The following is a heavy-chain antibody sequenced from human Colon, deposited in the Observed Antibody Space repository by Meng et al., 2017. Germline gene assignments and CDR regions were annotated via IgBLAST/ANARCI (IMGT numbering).Heavy chain of an antibody. CDR3: ARRADTVMD. D-gene: IGHD5-18*01. CDR1: GYSVTSYW. J-gene: IGHJ4*02. CDR2: INPGDSAT. Sequence: KVSCKGSGYSVTSYWIAWVRQMPGKGLEWMGIINPGDSATKYSPSFQGQVTFSADKSISTVYLQWSSLKASDSAMYYCARRADTVMDWGQGTLVTVSS. V-gene: IGHV5-51*01.